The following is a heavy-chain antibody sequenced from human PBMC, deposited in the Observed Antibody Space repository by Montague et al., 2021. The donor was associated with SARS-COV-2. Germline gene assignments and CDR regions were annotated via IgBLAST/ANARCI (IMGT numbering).Heavy chain of an antibody. D-gene: IGHD3-22*01. CDR3: ARDTSGYYRGVNAFDI. J-gene: IGHJ3*02. CDR2: IWYFGTYK. Sequence: SLRLSCAASGFTFSDYGMHWVRQAPGKGLEWVAVIWYFGTYKEYVDSVKGRFTVSRDNSNSTLYLQMNDLRAGDTALYYCARDTSGYYRGVNAFDIWGQGTMVSVSS. V-gene: IGHV3-33*01. CDR1: GFTFSDYG.